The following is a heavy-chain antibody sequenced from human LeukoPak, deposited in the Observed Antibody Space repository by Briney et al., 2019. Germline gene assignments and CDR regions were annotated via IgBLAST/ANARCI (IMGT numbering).Heavy chain of an antibody. CDR2: ISSSGSTI. CDR1: GFTFSSYE. V-gene: IGHV3-48*03. J-gene: IGHJ4*02. Sequence: PGGSLRLSCAASGFTFSSYEMNWVRQAPGKGLEWVSYISSSGSTIYYADSVKGRFTISRDNAKNSLYLQMNSLRAEDTAVYYCARDHYYYDSSGYSYYFDYWGQGTLVTVSS. D-gene: IGHD3-22*01. CDR3: ARDHYYYDSSGYSYYFDY.